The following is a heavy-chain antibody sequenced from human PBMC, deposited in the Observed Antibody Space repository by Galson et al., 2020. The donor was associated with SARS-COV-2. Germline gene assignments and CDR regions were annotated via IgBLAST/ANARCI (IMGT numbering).Heavy chain of an antibody. V-gene: IGHV4-59*08. CDR1: GGSLSSYY. CDR3: ARLPLGYSRGWFSFDL. D-gene: IGHD6-19*01. Sequence: ETSETLSLTCTVSGGSLSSYYWTWIRQPPGKGLEWIGYIYYSGSTNYNPSLKSRVTISIDTSKNQVSLKLNSVTAADTAVYYCARLPLGYSRGWFSFDLWGQGTVVTVSS. CDR2: IYYSGST. J-gene: IGHJ3*01.